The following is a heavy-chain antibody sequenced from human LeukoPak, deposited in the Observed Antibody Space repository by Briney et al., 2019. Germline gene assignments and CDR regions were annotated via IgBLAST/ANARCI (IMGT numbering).Heavy chain of an antibody. Sequence: GGSLRLSCAASGSTFSSYAMSWVRQAPGKGLEWVSVIYSGGSTYYADSVKGRFTISRDNSKNTVYLQMNSLRAEDTAVYYCARDLNYDSAYWGQGTLVTVSS. D-gene: IGHD3-22*01. V-gene: IGHV3-53*01. J-gene: IGHJ4*02. CDR1: GSTFSSYA. CDR2: IYSGGST. CDR3: ARDLNYDSAY.